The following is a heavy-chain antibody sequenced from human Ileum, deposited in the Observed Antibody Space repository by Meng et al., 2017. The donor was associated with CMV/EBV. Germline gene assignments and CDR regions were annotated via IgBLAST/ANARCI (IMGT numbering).Heavy chain of an antibody. V-gene: IGHV1-2*02. J-gene: IGHJ4*02. CDR2: MNPNSGET. CDR1: GYMFNVYY. Sequence: ASVKVSCKASGYMFNVYYIHWVRQARGQELEWMGWMNPNSGETNYAQKFQDRVTLTRDTPTGTAFMELTSLRSDDTAVYYCARLLSGGWERDLGDYWGQGTLVTVSS. CDR3: ARLLSGGWERDLGDY. D-gene: IGHD2-15*01.